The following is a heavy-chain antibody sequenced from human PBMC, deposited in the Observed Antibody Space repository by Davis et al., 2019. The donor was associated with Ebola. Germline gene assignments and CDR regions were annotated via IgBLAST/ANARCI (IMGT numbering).Heavy chain of an antibody. CDR1: GFNFSDYG. J-gene: IGHJ6*02. V-gene: IGHV3-30*04. CDR3: ARDGIAIFYYYGMDV. Sequence: GESLKISCAASGFNFSDYGLHWVRQAPGKGLEWVAVTSFGGSNKFYADYVRGRFTISVDSSKNTVYLQMNSLVAEDKAVYHCARDGIAIFYYYGMDVWGQGTTVTVSS. CDR2: TSFGGSNK. D-gene: IGHD6-13*01.